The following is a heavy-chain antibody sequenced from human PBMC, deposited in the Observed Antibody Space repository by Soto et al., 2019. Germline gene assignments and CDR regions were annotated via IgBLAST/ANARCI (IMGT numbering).Heavy chain of an antibody. CDR3: ARWGDTAQQTLRGFDL. D-gene: IGHD2-21*02. CDR1: GVAIRSHY. J-gene: IGHJ3*01. Sequence: SETLSLTCSVSGVAIRSHYWNWIRQPPGKGLEWIGFIHYTGANFYNPSLKSRLTMSTDTSENQFSMKLTSVTAADTAVYYCARWGDTAQQTLRGFDLWSQGTMVTVSS. V-gene: IGHV4-59*08. CDR2: IHYTGAN.